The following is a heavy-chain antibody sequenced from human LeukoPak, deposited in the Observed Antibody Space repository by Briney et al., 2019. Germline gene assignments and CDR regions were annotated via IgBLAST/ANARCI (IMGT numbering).Heavy chain of an antibody. J-gene: IGHJ4*02. V-gene: IGHV4-30-2*01. CDR2: IYHSGST. Sequence: SETLSLTCAVSGGSISSGGYSWSWIRQPPGKGLEWIGYIYHSGSTYYNPSLKSRVTISVDRSKNQFSLKLSSVTAADTAVYYCAREIPAWGYFDYWGQGTLVTVSS. CDR1: GGSISSGGYS. D-gene: IGHD3-16*01. CDR3: AREIPAWGYFDY.